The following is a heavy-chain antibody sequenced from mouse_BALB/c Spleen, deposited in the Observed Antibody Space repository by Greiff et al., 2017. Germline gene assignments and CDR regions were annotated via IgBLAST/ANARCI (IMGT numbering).Heavy chain of an antibody. J-gene: IGHJ3*01. V-gene: IGHV2-6-5*01. CDR1: GFSLTDYG. Sequence: VKVVESGPGLVAPSQSLSITCTVSGFSLTDYGVSWIRQPPGKGLEWLGVIWGGGSTYYNSALKSRLSISKDNSKSQVFLKMNSLQTDDTAMYYCAKQGIYYGIYGGFAYWGQGTLVTVSA. CDR3: AKQGIYYGIYGGFAY. D-gene: IGHD2-1*01. CDR2: IWGGGST.